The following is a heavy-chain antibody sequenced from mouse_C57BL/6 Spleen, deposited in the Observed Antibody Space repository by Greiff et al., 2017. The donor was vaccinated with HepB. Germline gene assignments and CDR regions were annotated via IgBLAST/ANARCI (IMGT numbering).Heavy chain of an antibody. CDR2: IYPGDGDT. Sequence: VQLQQSGPELVKPGASVKISCKASGYAFSSSWMNWVKQRPGKGLEWIGRIYPGDGDTNYNGKFKGKATLTADKSSSTAYMQLSSLTSEDSAVYFCARMDWEGPYFDYWGQGTTLTVSS. CDR3: ARMDWEGPYFDY. D-gene: IGHD4-1*01. J-gene: IGHJ2*01. V-gene: IGHV1-82*01. CDR1: GYAFSSSW.